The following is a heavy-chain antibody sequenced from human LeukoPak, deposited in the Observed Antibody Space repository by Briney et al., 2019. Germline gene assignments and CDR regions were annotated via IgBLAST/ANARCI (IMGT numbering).Heavy chain of an antibody. CDR3: ARPVTELTDWYFDL. CDR1: GYTFSSYG. J-gene: IGHJ2*01. V-gene: IGHV1-18*01. CDR2: ISGNNGNT. D-gene: IGHD1-7*01. Sequence: ASVKVSCKTSGYTFSSYGFSWVRQAPGQGLEWMGWISGNNGNTNYAQNLQGRVTMTTDTSTSTVYMELRSLRSDDTAVCYCARPVTELTDWYFDLWGRGTLVTVSS.